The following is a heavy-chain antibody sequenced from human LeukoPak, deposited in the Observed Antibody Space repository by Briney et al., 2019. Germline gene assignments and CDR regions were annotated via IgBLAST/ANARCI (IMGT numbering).Heavy chain of an antibody. CDR1: GYTFTGYY. CDR2: VNPSGGGT. D-gene: IGHD3-10*01. V-gene: IGHV1-46*01. CDR3: ARATRYYYGSESYSNNWFDP. J-gene: IGHJ5*02. Sequence: ASVKVSCKASGYTFTGYYMHWVRQAPGQGLEWMGIVNPSGGGTSNAQKFQGRVTMTRDTSTSTVYMELSRLRSDDTAVYYCARATRYYYGSESYSNNWFDPWGQGTLVTVSS.